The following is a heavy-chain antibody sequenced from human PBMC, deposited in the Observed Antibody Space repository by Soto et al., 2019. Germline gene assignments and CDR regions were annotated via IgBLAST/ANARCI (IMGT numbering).Heavy chain of an antibody. CDR2: IYYSGST. D-gene: IGHD3-10*01. V-gene: IGHV4-31*03. CDR3: ARASDGGSGSYYNGMVVGP. CDR1: GGSISSGGYY. J-gene: IGHJ5*02. Sequence: QVQLQESGPGLVKPSQTLSLTCTVSGGSISSGGYYWSWIRQHPGKGLEWIGYIYYSGSTYYNPSLKSRVTISVDTSKNQFSLKLSSVTAADTAVYYCARASDGGSGSYYNGMVVGPWGQGTLVTVSS.